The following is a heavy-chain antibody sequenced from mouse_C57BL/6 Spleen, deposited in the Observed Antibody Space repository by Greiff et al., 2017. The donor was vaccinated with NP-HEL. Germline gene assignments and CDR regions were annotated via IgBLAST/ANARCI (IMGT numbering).Heavy chain of an antibody. V-gene: IGHV5-17*01. Sequence: EVQLVETGGGLVKPGGSLKLSCAASGFTFSDYGMHWVRQAPEKGLEWVAYISSGSSTIYYADTVKGRFTISRDNAKNTLFLQMTSLRSEDTAMYYCARDDYYDPYWYFDVWGTGTTVTVSS. D-gene: IGHD2-4*01. CDR2: ISSGSSTI. J-gene: IGHJ1*03. CDR1: GFTFSDYG. CDR3: ARDDYYDPYWYFDV.